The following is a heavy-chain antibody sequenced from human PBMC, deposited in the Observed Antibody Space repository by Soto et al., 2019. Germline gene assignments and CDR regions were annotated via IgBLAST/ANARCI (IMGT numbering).Heavy chain of an antibody. Sequence: SVKVSCKASGGSFTYTLSWVRQAPGQGLEWMGGIIPIFGTTNYAQKFQGRVTITADESTKTVYMELSSLRSEDTAVYYCAMDTNLLDYYFDYWGQGTLVTVSS. CDR1: GGSFTYT. V-gene: IGHV1-69*13. D-gene: IGHD3-10*01. J-gene: IGHJ4*02. CDR2: IIPIFGTT. CDR3: AMDTNLLDYYFDY.